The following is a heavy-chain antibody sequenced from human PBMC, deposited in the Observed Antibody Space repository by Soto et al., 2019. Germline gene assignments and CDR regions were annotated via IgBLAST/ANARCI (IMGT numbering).Heavy chain of an antibody. V-gene: IGHV1-18*01. CDR2: ISAYNGNT. D-gene: IGHD3-9*01. CDR1: GYTFTSYG. CDR3: ARENDILPGYYSPLFDF. J-gene: IGHJ4*02. Sequence: QVQLVHSGAEVKKPGASVKVSCKASGYTFTSYGISWVRQAPGQGLEWMGWISAYNGNTNYAQKLQGRVTMTTDTSTSTAHMELRSLRSDDTAVYYCARENDILPGYYSPLFDFWGQGTLVTVSS.